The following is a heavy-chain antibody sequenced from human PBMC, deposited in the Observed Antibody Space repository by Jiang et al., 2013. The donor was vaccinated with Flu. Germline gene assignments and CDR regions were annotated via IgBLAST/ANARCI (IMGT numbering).Heavy chain of an antibody. CDR3: ARDGGVATMHYFDY. CDR1: GFTFSSYA. J-gene: IGHJ4*01. Sequence: VQLLESGGGVVQPGRSLRLSCAASGFTFSSYAMHWVRQAPGKGLEWVAVISYDGSNKYYADSVKGRFTISRDNSKNTLYLQMNSLRAEDTAVYYCARDGGVATMHYFDYWG. V-gene: IGHV3-30*01. D-gene: IGHD5-12*01. CDR2: ISYDGSNK.